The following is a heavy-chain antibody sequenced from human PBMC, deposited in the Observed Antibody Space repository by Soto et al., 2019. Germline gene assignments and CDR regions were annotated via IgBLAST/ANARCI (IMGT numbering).Heavy chain of an antibody. CDR2: SHYSGSA. Sequence: PSETLSLTCTVSGGSISSSPHYWGWIRHPPGKGLEWIASSHYSGSAYYNPSLKSRVTIPVDTSKSQYSLILTSVTAADTAVYYCATQYYYDSSGYYPSTTWFDFWGHGTLVTVSS. CDR3: ATQYYYDSSGYYPSTTWFDF. D-gene: IGHD3-22*01. CDR1: GGSISSSPHY. J-gene: IGHJ5*01. V-gene: IGHV4-39*01.